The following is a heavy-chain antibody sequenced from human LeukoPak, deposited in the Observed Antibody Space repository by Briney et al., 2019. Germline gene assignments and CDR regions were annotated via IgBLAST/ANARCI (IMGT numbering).Heavy chain of an antibody. CDR2: INHSGST. D-gene: IGHD3-10*01. CDR1: GGSFSGYY. V-gene: IGHV4-34*01. Sequence: SETLSLTCAVYGGSFSGYYWSWIRQPPGKGLEWIGEINHSGSTNYNPSLKSRVTISVDTSKNQFSLKLSSVTAADTAVYYCASQKNMVRGVISYYFDYWGQGTLVNVSS. J-gene: IGHJ4*02. CDR3: ASQKNMVRGVISYYFDY.